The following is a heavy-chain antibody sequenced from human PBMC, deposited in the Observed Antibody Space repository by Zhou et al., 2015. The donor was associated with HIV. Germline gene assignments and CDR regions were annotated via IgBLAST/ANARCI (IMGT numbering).Heavy chain of an antibody. CDR2: IIPIFGTA. CDR3: ARDRSPGVVPAARGAHWYFDL. Sequence: QVQLVQSGAEVKKPGSSVKVSCKASGGTFSSYAISWVRQAPGQGLEWMGGIIPIFGTANYAQKFQGRVTITADESTSTAYMELSSLRSEDTAVYYCARDRSPGVVPAARGAHWYFDLWGRGTLVTVSS. V-gene: IGHV1-69*01. CDR1: GGTFSSYA. J-gene: IGHJ2*01. D-gene: IGHD2-2*01.